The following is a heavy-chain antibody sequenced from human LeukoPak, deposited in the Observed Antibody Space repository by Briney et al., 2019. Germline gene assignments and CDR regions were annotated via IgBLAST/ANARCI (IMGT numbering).Heavy chain of an antibody. CDR1: GFTFSDYY. CDR3: ARAGELRYMDV. J-gene: IGHJ3*01. D-gene: IGHD3-16*01. Sequence: GGSLRLSCAASGFTFSDYYMSWIRQAPGKGLEWVSTIKGIGPTTYYADSVKGRFTISRDNAKNSLFLQMSSLRADDTAIYYCARAGELRYMDVWGQGTMVTVSS. CDR2: IKGIGPTT. V-gene: IGHV3-11*04.